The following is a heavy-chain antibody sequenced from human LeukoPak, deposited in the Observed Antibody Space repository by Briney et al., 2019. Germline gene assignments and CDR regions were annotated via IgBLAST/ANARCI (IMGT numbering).Heavy chain of an antibody. CDR3: AKLGIVVVPAAARYNWFDP. Sequence: GGSLRLSCAASGFTFSSYAMSWVRQAPGKGLEWVSAISGSGGSTYYADSVKGRFTISRDNSKNTLYLQMNSLRAEDTAVYYCAKLGIVVVPAAARYNWFDPWGQGTQVTVSS. CDR1: GFTFSSYA. D-gene: IGHD2-2*03. V-gene: IGHV3-23*01. J-gene: IGHJ5*02. CDR2: ISGSGGST.